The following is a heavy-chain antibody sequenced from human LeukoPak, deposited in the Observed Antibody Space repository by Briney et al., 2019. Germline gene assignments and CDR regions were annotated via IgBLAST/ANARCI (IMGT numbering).Heavy chain of an antibody. J-gene: IGHJ4*02. CDR3: ASYCSSTSCVDY. Sequence: PGRSLRLSCAASGFTFSSYSMNWVRQAPGKGLEWVSSISSSSSYIYYADSVKGRFTISRDNAKNSLYLQMSSLRAEDTAVYYCASYCSSTSCVDYWGQGTLVTVSS. CDR1: GFTFSSYS. CDR2: ISSSSSYI. D-gene: IGHD2-2*01. V-gene: IGHV3-21*01.